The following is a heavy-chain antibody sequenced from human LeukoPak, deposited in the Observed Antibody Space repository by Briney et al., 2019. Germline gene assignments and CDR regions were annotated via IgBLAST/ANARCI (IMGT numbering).Heavy chain of an antibody. J-gene: IGHJ4*02. CDR2: MNPNSGGT. Sequence: ASVKVSCKASGYTFTDYYIHWVRQAPGQGLEWMAWMNPNSGGTSYAQKFQGRVTMTRDTSISTAYMELSRLRFDDTAVYYCARNKEGKSLDYWGQGTLVTVSS. CDR3: ARNKEGKSLDY. CDR1: GYTFTDYY. V-gene: IGHV1-2*02.